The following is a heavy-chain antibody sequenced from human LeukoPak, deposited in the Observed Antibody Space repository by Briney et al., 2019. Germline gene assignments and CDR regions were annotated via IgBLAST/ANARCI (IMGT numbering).Heavy chain of an antibody. CDR1: GFTFSNYG. J-gene: IGHJ4*02. V-gene: IGHV3-30*03. D-gene: IGHD3-10*01. CDR3: ASQYGSGSYYVFDY. CDR2: ISYDGSNK. Sequence: GGSLRLSCAASGFTFSNYGMAWVRPAPGKGLEWVAVISYDGSNKYYADSVKGRFTISRDNSKNSLYLQMNSLRAEDTAVYYCASQYGSGSYYVFDYWGQGTLVTVSS.